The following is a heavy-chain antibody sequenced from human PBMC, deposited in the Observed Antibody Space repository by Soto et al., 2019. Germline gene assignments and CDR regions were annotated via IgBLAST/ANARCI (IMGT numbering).Heavy chain of an antibody. V-gene: IGHV3-33*01. CDR3: TRRFSDGWYSDY. CDR2: IWYDGSNE. J-gene: IGHJ4*02. Sequence: QVQLVESGGGVVQPGRSLRLSCAASGFNFSGYGMHWVRQAPGKGLEWVAVIWYDGSNENYADSVKGRFTISRDNSKNTLYLQMHRLTAEDTAVYYCTRRFSDGWYSDYWGQGTLVTVSS. D-gene: IGHD6-19*01. CDR1: GFNFSGYG.